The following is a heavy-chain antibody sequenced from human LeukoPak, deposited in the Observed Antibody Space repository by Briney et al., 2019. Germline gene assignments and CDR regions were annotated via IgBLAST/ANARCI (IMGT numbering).Heavy chain of an antibody. CDR1: GFTFSSHS. CDR3: ARGPLPDY. CDR2: ISSSSSI. Sequence: EGSLRLSCAASGFTFSSHSMNWVRQAPGKGLEWVSSISSSSSIYYADSVKGRFTISRDNAKNSLYLQMNSLRAEDTAVYYCARGPLPDYWGQGTLVTVSS. V-gene: IGHV3-21*01. J-gene: IGHJ4*02.